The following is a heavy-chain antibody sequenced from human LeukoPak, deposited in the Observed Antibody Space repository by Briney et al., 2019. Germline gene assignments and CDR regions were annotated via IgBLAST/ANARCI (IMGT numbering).Heavy chain of an antibody. CDR3: ARAFADGYNSSPFDY. J-gene: IGHJ4*02. CDR2: ISSSSYM. Sequence: GGSLRLSCAASGFTFSSYSMNWVRQAPGKGLEWVSSISSSSYMYYADSVKGRFTISRDNAKNSLYLQMNSLRAEDTAVYYCARAFADGYNSSPFDYWGEGTLVTVSS. D-gene: IGHD5-24*01. V-gene: IGHV3-21*01. CDR1: GFTFSSYS.